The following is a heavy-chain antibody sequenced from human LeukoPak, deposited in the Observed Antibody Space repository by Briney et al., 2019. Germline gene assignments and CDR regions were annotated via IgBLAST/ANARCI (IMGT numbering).Heavy chain of an antibody. V-gene: IGHV3-23*01. CDR3: AKGHYYGSGSYWV. D-gene: IGHD3-10*01. CDR2: ISGSAGTT. Sequence: GGSLRLSCAASGFTFSNIAMTWVRQAPGKGLEWVSSISGSAGTTYYADSVKGRFTISGDNSKDTLYLRMNSLRAEDTAVYYCAKGHYYGSGSYWVWGQGTLVTVSS. CDR1: GFTFSNIA. J-gene: IGHJ4*02.